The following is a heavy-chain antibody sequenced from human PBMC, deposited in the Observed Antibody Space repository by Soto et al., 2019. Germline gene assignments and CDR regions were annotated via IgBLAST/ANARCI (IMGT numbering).Heavy chain of an antibody. CDR3: ARGLIQLWLVCDY. CDR1: GFTFSSYS. CDR2: ISSNGGST. J-gene: IGHJ4*02. V-gene: IGHV3-64*01. D-gene: IGHD5-18*01. Sequence: GGSLRLSCAASGFTFSSYSMNWVRQAPGKGLEYVSAISSNGGSTYYANSVKGRFTISRDNSKNTLYLQMGSLRAEDMAVYYCARGLIQLWLVCDYWGQGTLVTVSS.